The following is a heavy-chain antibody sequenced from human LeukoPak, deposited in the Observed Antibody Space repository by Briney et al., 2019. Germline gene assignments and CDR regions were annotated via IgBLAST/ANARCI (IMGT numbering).Heavy chain of an antibody. D-gene: IGHD2-2*01. V-gene: IGHV3-9*01. Sequence: PGGSLRLSCAASGFTFDDYAMHWVRQAPGKGLEWVSGISWNSGSIDYADSVKGRFTISRDNAKNSLYLQMNSLRAEDTAVNFCARVGNTGDAVIIPAAMGFDNWGQGTVVTVSS. CDR1: GFTFDDYA. CDR3: ARVGNTGDAVIIPAAMGFDN. J-gene: IGHJ4*02. CDR2: ISWNSGSI.